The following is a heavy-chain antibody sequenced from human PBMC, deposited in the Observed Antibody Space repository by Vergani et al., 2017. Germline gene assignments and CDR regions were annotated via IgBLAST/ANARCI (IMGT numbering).Heavy chain of an antibody. CDR1: GGSFSGYY. D-gene: IGHD2-2*02. V-gene: IGHV4-34*01. CDR2: INHSGST. CDR3: AREWPAAIPHYWYFDL. J-gene: IGHJ2*01. Sequence: QVQLQQWGAGLLKPSETLSLTCAVYGGSFSGYYWSWIRQPPGKGLEWIGEINHSGSTNYNPSLKSRVTISVDTSKNQFSLKLRSVTAADTAVYYCAREWPAAIPHYWYFDLWGRGTLVTVSS.